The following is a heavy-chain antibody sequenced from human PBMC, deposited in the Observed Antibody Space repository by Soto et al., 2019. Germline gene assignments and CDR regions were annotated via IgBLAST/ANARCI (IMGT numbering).Heavy chain of an antibody. V-gene: IGHV4-59*01. CDR3: AIRTGRSYFGMDV. Sequence: PSETLSLTCTVSGGSMSYYYWNWIRQPPGKGLEWIGYAYYSGSTNYNPSLRSRVTISVDTSKNQFSLKLSSVTAADTAVYYCAIRTGRSYFGMDVWGQGTTVNVSS. D-gene: IGHD1-26*01. CDR2: AYYSGST. J-gene: IGHJ6*02. CDR1: GGSMSYYY.